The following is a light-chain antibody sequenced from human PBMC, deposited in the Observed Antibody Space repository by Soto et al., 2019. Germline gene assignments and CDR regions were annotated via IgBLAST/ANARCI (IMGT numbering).Light chain of an antibody. CDR2: GAT. CDR1: QSVSSN. V-gene: IGKV3-15*01. CDR3: QQYKDWPPYT. Sequence: EIVMTQSPATLSVSPGERATLSCRASQSVSSNLAWYQQKPGQAPRLLIYGATTRATGVPARFSGGRSGTEFTLTISSLQSEDFAVYYCQQYKDWPPYTFGQGTKLEIK. J-gene: IGKJ2*01.